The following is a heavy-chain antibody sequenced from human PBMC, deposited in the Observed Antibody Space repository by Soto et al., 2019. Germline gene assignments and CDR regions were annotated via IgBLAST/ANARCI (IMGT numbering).Heavy chain of an antibody. Sequence: GGSLRLSCAASGFTFSSYSMNWVRQAPGKGLEWVSYISSSSSTMYYADSVKGRFTISRDNAKNSLYLQMNSLRAEDTAVYYCARDFRTVTDSGYFDYWGQGTLVTVSS. CDR3: ARDFRTVTDSGYFDY. V-gene: IGHV3-48*01. CDR1: GFTFSSYS. J-gene: IGHJ4*02. D-gene: IGHD4-17*01. CDR2: ISSSSSTM.